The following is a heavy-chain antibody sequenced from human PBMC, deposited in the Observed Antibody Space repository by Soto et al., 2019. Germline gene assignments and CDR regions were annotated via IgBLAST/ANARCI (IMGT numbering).Heavy chain of an antibody. CDR2: IYSGGST. J-gene: IGHJ6*02. D-gene: IGHD4-17*01. CDR1: GFTVSSNY. Sequence: EVQLVETGGGLIQPGGSLRLSCAASGFTVSSNYMSWVRQAPGKGLEWGAVIYSGGSTYYADSVKGRFTISRDNSKNTLYLQMNSLRAEDTAVYYCARDRYGDYYYGMDVWGQGTTVTVSS. CDR3: ARDRYGDYYYGMDV. V-gene: IGHV3-53*02.